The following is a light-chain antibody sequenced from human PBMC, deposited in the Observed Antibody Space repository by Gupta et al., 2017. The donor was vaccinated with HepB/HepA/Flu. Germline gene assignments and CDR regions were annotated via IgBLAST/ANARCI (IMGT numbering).Light chain of an antibody. CDR1: SSNLGSNT. Sequence: QSVLTQPPSASGTPGQRVTISCSGSSSNLGSNTVNWYQQLPGPAPKLLIYSNNRRPSGAPDRFSGSKSGTSASLAISGLQAEDEADYYCAAWDDSLNGVVFGGGTKLTVL. V-gene: IGLV1-44*01. CDR3: AAWDDSLNGVV. J-gene: IGLJ2*01. CDR2: SNN.